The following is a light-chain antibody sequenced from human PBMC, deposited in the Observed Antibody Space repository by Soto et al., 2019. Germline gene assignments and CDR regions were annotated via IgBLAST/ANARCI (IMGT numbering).Light chain of an antibody. CDR3: QQSYGSPWA. CDR1: QTINKY. J-gene: IGKJ1*01. V-gene: IGKV1-39*01. Sequence: DIHLTQSPSSLSASVGDSVTITCRSSQTINKYLNWYQHRPGKAPKLLIYAASSLQTEVPTRSSGAGAGTFFTLTISKLELEDVAAYYCQQSYGSPWAFGRGTKVEI. CDR2: AAS.